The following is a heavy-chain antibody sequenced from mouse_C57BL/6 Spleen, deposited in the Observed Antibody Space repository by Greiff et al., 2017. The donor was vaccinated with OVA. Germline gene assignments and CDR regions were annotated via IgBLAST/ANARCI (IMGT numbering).Heavy chain of an antibody. Sequence: EVQLQQSGPGLVKPSQSLSLTCSVTGYSITSGYYWNWIRQFPGNKLEWMGYISYDGSNNYNPSLKNRISITRDTSKNQFFLKLNSVTTEDTATYYCARASNYVYAMDYWGQGTSVTVSS. CDR3: ARASNYVYAMDY. CDR2: ISYDGSN. D-gene: IGHD2-5*01. J-gene: IGHJ4*01. CDR1: GYSITSGYY. V-gene: IGHV3-6*01.